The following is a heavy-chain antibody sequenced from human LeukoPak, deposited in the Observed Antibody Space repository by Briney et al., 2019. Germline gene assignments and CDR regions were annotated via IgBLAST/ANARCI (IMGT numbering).Heavy chain of an antibody. CDR3: SRDYGSGNYDSNTYMDV. CDR1: DGSFSGYY. J-gene: IGHJ6*03. Sequence: SETLSLTCAVYDGSFSGYYWSWIRQPPGKGLEWIGEINHRGSTNYNPSLKSRVTISVDTSKNQFSLKLSSVTAADTAVYYCSRDYGSGNYDSNTYMDVWGKGTTVTVSS. CDR2: INHRGST. V-gene: IGHV4-34*01. D-gene: IGHD3-10*01.